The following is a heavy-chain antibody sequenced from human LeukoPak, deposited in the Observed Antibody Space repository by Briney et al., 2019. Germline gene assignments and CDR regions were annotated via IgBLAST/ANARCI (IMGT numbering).Heavy chain of an antibody. J-gene: IGHJ4*02. CDR2: INHSGST. V-gene: IGHV4-34*01. Sequence: SETLSLTCTVSGGSISSYYWSWIRQPPGKGLEWIGEINHSGSTNYNPSLKSRVTISVDTSKNQFSLKLSSVTAADTAVYYCARGRVRNYYGSGNVDYFDYWGQGTLVTVSS. D-gene: IGHD3-10*01. CDR3: ARGRVRNYYGSGNVDYFDY. CDR1: GGSISSYY.